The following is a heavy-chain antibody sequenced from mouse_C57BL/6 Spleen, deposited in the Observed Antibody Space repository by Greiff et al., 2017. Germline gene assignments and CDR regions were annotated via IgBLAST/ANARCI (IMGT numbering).Heavy chain of an antibody. CDR2: IDPENGDT. D-gene: IGHD1-1*01. J-gene: IGHJ4*01. Sequence: VQLQQSGAELVRPGASVKLSCTASGFNIKDDYMHWVKQRPEQGLEWIGWIDPENGDTEYASKFQGKATRTADTSSNTAYLQLSSLTSEDTAVYYCTTLRGYAMDYWGQGTSVTVSS. CDR3: TTLRGYAMDY. CDR1: GFNIKDDY. V-gene: IGHV14-4*01.